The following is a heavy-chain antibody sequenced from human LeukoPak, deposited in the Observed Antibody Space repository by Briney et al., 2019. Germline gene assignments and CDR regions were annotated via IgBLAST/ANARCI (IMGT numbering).Heavy chain of an antibody. V-gene: IGHV3-21*01. D-gene: IGHD3-22*01. J-gene: IGHJ4*02. CDR1: GFTVSSNY. Sequence: GGSLRLSCAASGFTVSSNYMNWVRQAPGKGLEWVSSISSSSSYIYYADSVKGRFTISRDNAKNSLYLQMNSLRAEDTAVYYCARIAPPYYYDSSGYYRPPDYWGQGTLVTVSS. CDR2: ISSSSSYI. CDR3: ARIAPPYYYDSSGYYRPPDY.